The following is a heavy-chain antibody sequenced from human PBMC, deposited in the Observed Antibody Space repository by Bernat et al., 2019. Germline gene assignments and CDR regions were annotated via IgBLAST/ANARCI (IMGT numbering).Heavy chain of an antibody. Sequence: QVQLVESGGGVVQPGRSLRLSCAASGFTFSSYGMHWVRQAPGKGLEWVSVIYSGGSTYYADSVKGRFTISRDNSKNTLYLQMNSLRAEDTAVYYCAREGVATMVQGSFDYWGQGTLVTVSS. V-gene: IGHV3-NL1*01. CDR2: IYSGGST. CDR1: GFTFSSYG. D-gene: IGHD3-10*01. J-gene: IGHJ4*02. CDR3: AREGVATMVQGSFDY.